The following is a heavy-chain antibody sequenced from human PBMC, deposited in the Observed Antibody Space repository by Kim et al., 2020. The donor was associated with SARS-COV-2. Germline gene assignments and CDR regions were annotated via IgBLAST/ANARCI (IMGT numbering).Heavy chain of an antibody. J-gene: IGHJ4*02. V-gene: IGHV1-3*01. CDR3: ARLFYGSGSYGY. D-gene: IGHD3-10*01. Sequence: KYSQKFQGRVTITRDTAASTAYMELSSLRSEDTAVYYCARLFYGSGSYGYWGQGTLVTVSS.